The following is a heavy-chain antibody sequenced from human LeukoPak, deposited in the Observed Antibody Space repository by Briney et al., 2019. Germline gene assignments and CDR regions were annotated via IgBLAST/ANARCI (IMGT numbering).Heavy chain of an antibody. V-gene: IGHV3-53*01. CDR2: IHNDGST. CDR3: ASLARDS. D-gene: IGHD3-3*02. CDR1: GFIVSNTY. J-gene: IGHJ4*02. Sequence: PGGSLRLSCAASGFIVSNTYMTWVRQAPGKGLEWVSVIHNDGSTYYADSVKGRFTVSRDNSKNMLFLRMNSLRVEDTAVYFCASLARDSWGQGTLVTVSS.